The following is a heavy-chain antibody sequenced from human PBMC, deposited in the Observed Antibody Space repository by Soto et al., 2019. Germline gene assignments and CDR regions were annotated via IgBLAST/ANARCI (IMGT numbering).Heavy chain of an antibody. CDR2: ISAYNGNT. V-gene: IGHV1-18*01. J-gene: IGHJ6*03. CDR3: ATDTWHPPSFYDFWSGYYPNAQDFYYMDV. Sequence: ASVKVSCKASGYTFTSYGISWVRQAPGQGLEWMGWISAYNGNTNYAQKLQGRVTMTTDTSTSTAYMELRSLRSDDTAVYYCATDTWHPPSFYDFWSGYYPNAQDFYYMDVWGQGTTVTVSS. D-gene: IGHD3-3*01. CDR1: GYTFTSYG.